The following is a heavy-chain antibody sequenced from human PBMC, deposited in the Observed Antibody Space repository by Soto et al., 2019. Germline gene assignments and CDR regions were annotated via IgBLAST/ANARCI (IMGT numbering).Heavy chain of an antibody. CDR1: GGSISSGGYY. CDR2: IYYSGST. CDR3: ARVRMVRGVIIGNWFDP. J-gene: IGHJ5*02. V-gene: IGHV4-31*03. D-gene: IGHD3-10*01. Sequence: PSETLSLTCPFSGGSISSGGYYWGWIRQPPGKGLEWIGYIYYSGSTYYNPSLKSRVTISVDTSKDQFSLKLSSVTAADTAVYYCARVRMVRGVIIGNWFDPWGQGTLVTVSS.